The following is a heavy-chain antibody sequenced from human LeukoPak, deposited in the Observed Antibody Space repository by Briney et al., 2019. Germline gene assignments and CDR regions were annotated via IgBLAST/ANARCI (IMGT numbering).Heavy chain of an antibody. D-gene: IGHD3-10*01. CDR1: GFTFSSYN. Sequence: GRSLRLSCAASGFTFSSYNMNWVRQAPGKGLEWVSSISSTSSYIYYPDSVKGRFTISRDNAKNSLYLQMNSLRAEDTAVYYCARAPYGSGTYWYFDLWGRGTLVTVSS. CDR2: ISSTSSYI. J-gene: IGHJ2*01. CDR3: ARAPYGSGTYWYFDL. V-gene: IGHV3-21*01.